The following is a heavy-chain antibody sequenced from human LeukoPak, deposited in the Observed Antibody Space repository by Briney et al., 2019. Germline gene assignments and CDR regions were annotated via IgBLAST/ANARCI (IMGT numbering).Heavy chain of an antibody. CDR1: GGSISSYY. CDR2: IYYSGST. CDR3: ARLKDIVVVPAAIGVWFDP. J-gene: IGHJ5*02. Sequence: SETLSLTCTVSGGSISSYYWSWIRQPPGKGLEWIGYIYYSGSTNYNPSLKSRDTISVDTSKNQFSLKLSSVTAADTAVYYCARLKDIVVVPAAIGVWFDPWGQGTLVTVSS. V-gene: IGHV4-59*01. D-gene: IGHD2-2*02.